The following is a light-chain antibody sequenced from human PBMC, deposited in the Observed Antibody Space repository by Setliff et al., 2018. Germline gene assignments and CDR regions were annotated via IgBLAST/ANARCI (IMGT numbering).Light chain of an antibody. V-gene: IGLV6-57*01. CDR3: QSYDNSNPYV. Sequence: NFMLTQPHSVSESPGKTVTISCTRSSGGIASNYVQWYQQRPGSSPTSVIYEDDQRPSGVPDRFSGSIDSSSNSASLTISGLKTEDEADYYCQSYDNSNPYVFGTGTKVPVL. CDR2: EDD. CDR1: SGGIASNY. J-gene: IGLJ1*01.